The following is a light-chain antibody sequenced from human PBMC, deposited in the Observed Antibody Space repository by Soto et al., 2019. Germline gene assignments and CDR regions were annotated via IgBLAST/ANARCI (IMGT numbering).Light chain of an antibody. CDR3: QAWDSSTVV. CDR1: KLGHKY. J-gene: IGLJ2*01. V-gene: IGLV3-1*01. Sequence: SYELTQPPSVSVSPGQTASITCSGDKLGHKYACWYQQKPGQSPVLLIYQDTKRPSGIPERFSGSNSGNTATLTISGTQAMDEADYYCQAWDSSTVVFGGGTKVTVL. CDR2: QDT.